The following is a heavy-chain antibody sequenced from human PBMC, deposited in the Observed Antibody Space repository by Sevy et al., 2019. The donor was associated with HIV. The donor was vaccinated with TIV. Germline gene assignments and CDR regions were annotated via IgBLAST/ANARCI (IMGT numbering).Heavy chain of an antibody. CDR1: GFMFKFYS. V-gene: IGHV3-23*01. Sequence: GGSLRLSCAATGFMFKFYSMHWVRQVAGKGLEWVSTISGSGYATYYADSVKGRFIISRDTSRNTLYLQMNSLRVEDSAVYFCAKDRVTVFGVVVTFDSWGQGTLVTVSS. CDR3: AKDRVTVFGVVVTFDS. J-gene: IGHJ4*02. D-gene: IGHD3-3*01. CDR2: ISGSGYAT.